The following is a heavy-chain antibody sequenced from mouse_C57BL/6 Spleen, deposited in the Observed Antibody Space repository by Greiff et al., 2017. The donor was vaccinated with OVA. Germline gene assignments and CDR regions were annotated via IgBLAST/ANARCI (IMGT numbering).Heavy chain of an antibody. Sequence: VHVKQSGAELVRPGASVKLSCTASGFNIQDYYMHWVKQRPEQGLEWIGRIDPEDGDTEYAPKFQGKATMTADTSSNTAYLQLSSLTSEDTAVYYCTSITTVVDYYAMDDWGQGTSVTVSS. CDR2: IDPEDGDT. V-gene: IGHV14-1*01. J-gene: IGHJ4*01. CDR3: TSITTVVDYYAMDD. CDR1: GFNIQDYY. D-gene: IGHD1-1*01.